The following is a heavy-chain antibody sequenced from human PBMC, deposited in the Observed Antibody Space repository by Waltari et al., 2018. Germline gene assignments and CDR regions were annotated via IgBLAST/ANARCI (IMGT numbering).Heavy chain of an antibody. J-gene: IGHJ4*02. Sequence: QVQLVQSGAEVKKPGASVKVSCKASGYTFTSYYMYWVRQAPGQGLEWMGIINPSGGSTSYAQKFQGRVTMTRDTSTSTVYMELSSLRSEDTAVYYCASPGDYGGKPYYFGYWGQGTLVTVSS. CDR2: INPSGGST. CDR1: GYTFTSYY. D-gene: IGHD4-17*01. V-gene: IGHV1-46*01. CDR3: ASPGDYGGKPYYFGY.